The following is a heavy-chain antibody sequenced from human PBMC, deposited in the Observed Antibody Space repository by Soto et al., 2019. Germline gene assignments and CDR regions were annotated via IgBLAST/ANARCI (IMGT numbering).Heavy chain of an antibody. Sequence: GGSLRLSCVASGFTFSSYGMHWVRQAPGKGLEWVAVISYDGSNKYYVDSVKGRFSVSRDNSKNTLYLQMNNLRPEDTAVYYCAKDLHVLRYFDWSRGFDYWGQGTLVTVSS. J-gene: IGHJ4*02. CDR2: ISYDGSNK. V-gene: IGHV3-30*18. D-gene: IGHD3-9*01. CDR1: GFTFSSYG. CDR3: AKDLHVLRYFDWSRGFDY.